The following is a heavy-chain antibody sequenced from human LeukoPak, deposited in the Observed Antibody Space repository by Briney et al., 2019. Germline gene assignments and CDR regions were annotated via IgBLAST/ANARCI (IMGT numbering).Heavy chain of an antibody. J-gene: IGHJ6*02. CDR3: ARDLSVWLYGMDV. D-gene: IGHD5-12*01. Sequence: PSETLSLTCAVYGGSFSGYYWSWIRQPPGKGLEWIGEINHSGSTNCNPSLKSRVTISVDTSKNQFSLKLSSVTAADTAVYYCARDLSVWLYGMDVWGQGTTVTVSS. CDR1: GGSFSGYY. V-gene: IGHV4-34*01. CDR2: INHSGST.